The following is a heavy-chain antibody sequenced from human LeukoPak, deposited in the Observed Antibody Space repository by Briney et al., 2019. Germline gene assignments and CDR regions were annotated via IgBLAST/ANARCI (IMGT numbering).Heavy chain of an antibody. J-gene: IGHJ4*02. D-gene: IGHD6-6*01. CDR1: AFSLSTSGVG. Sequence: ESGPTLVKPTQTLTLTCTFSAFSLSTSGVGVGWIRQPPGKALEWLALIYWDDDKRYSPSLKSRLTITKDTSKNQVVLTMTNMDPVDTATYYCAHTNSSIAARPFDYWGQGTLVTVSS. CDR2: IYWDDDK. CDR3: AHTNSSIAARPFDY. V-gene: IGHV2-5*02.